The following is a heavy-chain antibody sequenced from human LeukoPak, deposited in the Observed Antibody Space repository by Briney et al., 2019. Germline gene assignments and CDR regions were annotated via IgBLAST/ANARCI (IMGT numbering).Heavy chain of an antibody. J-gene: IGHJ4*02. V-gene: IGHV4-34*01. CDR1: GGSFSGYY. D-gene: IGHD6-19*01. CDR2: INHSGST. Sequence: PSETLSLTCAVYGGSFSGYYWSWIRQPPGKGLEWIGEINHSGSTSYNPSLKSRVTISVDTSKNQFSLKLSSVTAADTAVYYCARFRSSGWYGGNYFDYWGQGTLVTVSS. CDR3: ARFRSSGWYGGNYFDY.